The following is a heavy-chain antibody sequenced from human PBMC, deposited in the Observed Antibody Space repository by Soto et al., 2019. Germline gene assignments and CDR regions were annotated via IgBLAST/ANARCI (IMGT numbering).Heavy chain of an antibody. J-gene: IGHJ5*02. V-gene: IGHV4-39*01. CDR1: GGSINSSRYF. D-gene: IGHD6-19*01. CDR2: IYYSGST. Sequence: SESLSLTCSVSGGSINSSRYFWGWLLQPPGKGLEWIGSIYYSGSTYYNPSLRSRVTMSVDTSKNQFSLKLSSVTAADTAVFYCARHYSSGSRNWFDPWGQGTLVTVSS. CDR3: ARHYSSGSRNWFDP.